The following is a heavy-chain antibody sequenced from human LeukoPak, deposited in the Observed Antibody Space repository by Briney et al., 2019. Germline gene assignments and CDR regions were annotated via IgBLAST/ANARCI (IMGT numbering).Heavy chain of an antibody. CDR1: GGSISSSDSY. V-gene: IGHV4-39*01. CDR3: VVMPGY. J-gene: IGHJ4*02. CDR2: LYYSGST. Sequence: KTSETLSLTCTVSGGSISSSDSYRGWIRQPPGKGLEWIGSLYYSGSTYYNPSLKSRVTISVDTSKNQFSLKLSSVTAADTAVYYCVVMPGYWGQGTLVTVSS. D-gene: IGHD3-16*01.